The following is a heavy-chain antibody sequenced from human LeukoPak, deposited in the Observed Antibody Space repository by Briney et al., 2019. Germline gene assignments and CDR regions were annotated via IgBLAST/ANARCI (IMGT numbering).Heavy chain of an antibody. CDR3: ASQAYSSGRVVDN. D-gene: IGHD6-19*01. CDR2: IHHSGST. Sequence: KSSETLSLTCAVSGGSISSTNWWTWVRQPPGKGLEWIGEIHHSGSTNYNPSLKSRVTMSVDKSKTEFSLKRSSVTAADTAVYYCASQAYSSGRVVDNWGQGTLVTVSS. V-gene: IGHV4-4*02. J-gene: IGHJ4*02. CDR1: GGSISSTNW.